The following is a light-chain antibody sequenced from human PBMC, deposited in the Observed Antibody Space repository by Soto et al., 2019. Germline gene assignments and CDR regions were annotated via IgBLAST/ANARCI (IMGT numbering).Light chain of an antibody. Sequence: QSVLTQPASMSGSPGQSITISCTGTSNDVGAYDYVSWYQQHPGKAPKLIIYEVTYRPSGVSNRFSGSQSGNTASLTISGLQAEDEADYYCSSYRGSSTLTFGGGTKVT. CDR1: SNDVGAYDY. CDR3: SSYRGSSTLT. J-gene: IGLJ2*01. V-gene: IGLV2-14*01. CDR2: EVT.